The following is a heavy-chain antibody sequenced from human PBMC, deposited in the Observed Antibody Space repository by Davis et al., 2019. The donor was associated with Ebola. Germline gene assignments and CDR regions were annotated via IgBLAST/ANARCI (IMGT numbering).Heavy chain of an antibody. J-gene: IGHJ6*02. CDR1: GGSISSSNW. V-gene: IGHV2-26*01. D-gene: IGHD3-10*01. CDR2: IFSNDEK. Sequence: ETLSLTCAVSGGSISSSNWWRWVRQPPGKALEWLAHIFSNDEKSYSTSLKSRLTISKDTSKSQVVLTMTNMDPVDTATYYCARIGLLWFRELGDYYYGMDVWGQGTTVTVSS. CDR3: ARIGLLWFRELGDYYYGMDV.